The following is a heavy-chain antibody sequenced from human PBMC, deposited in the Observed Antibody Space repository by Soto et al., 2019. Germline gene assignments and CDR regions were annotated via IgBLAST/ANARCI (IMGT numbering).Heavy chain of an antibody. J-gene: IGHJ4*02. CDR3: ARAGFGVVVPAANDY. V-gene: IGHV1-46*01. Sequence: ASVKVSCKASGYTFTSYYMHWVRQAPGQGLEWMGIINPSGGSTSYAQKFQGRVTMTRDTSTSTVYMELSSLRSEDTAVYYCARAGFGVVVPAANDYWGQGTPVTVSS. CDR2: INPSGGST. CDR1: GYTFTSYY. D-gene: IGHD2-21*02.